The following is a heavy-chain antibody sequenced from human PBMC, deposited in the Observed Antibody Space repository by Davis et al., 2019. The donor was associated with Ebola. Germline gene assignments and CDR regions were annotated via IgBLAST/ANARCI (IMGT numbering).Heavy chain of an antibody. CDR2: INPSDSYT. CDR3: ARHLSYGDYFDY. CDR1: GYSFTSYW. J-gene: IGHJ4*02. D-gene: IGHD4-17*01. V-gene: IGHV5-10-1*04. Sequence: KVSCKGSGYSFTSYWISWVRQMPGKGLEWMGRINPSDSYTNYSPSFQGQVTISADKSISTAYLQWSSLKASDSAMYYCARHLSYGDYFDYWGQGTLVSVSS.